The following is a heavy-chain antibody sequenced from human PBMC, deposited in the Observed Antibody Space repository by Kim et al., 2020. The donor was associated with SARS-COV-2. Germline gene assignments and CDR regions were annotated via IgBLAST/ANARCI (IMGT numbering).Heavy chain of an antibody. CDR3: ARLTYYYDSSGYFHYYYGMDV. V-gene: IGHV4-39*01. D-gene: IGHD3-22*01. Sequence: SETLSLTCTVSGGSISSSSYYWGWIRQPPGKGLEWIGSIYYSGSTYYNPSLKSRVTISVDTSKNQFSLKLSSVTAADTAVYYCARLTYYYDSSGYFHYYYGMDVWGQGTTVTVSS. CDR1: GGSISSSSYY. CDR2: IYYSGST. J-gene: IGHJ6*02.